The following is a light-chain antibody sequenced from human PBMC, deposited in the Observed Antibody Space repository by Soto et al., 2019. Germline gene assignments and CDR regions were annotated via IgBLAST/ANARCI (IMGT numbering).Light chain of an antibody. Sequence: EIVLTQSPGTLSLSPGERATLSCRASQSVSSNYLAWYQQKPGQAPRLLIFGASSRATGIPDRFSGSGSGADFTLTISGLEPEDFAVYYCLQYGTSPVAFGQGTKVEI. J-gene: IGKJ1*01. CDR3: LQYGTSPVA. V-gene: IGKV3-20*01. CDR2: GAS. CDR1: QSVSSNY.